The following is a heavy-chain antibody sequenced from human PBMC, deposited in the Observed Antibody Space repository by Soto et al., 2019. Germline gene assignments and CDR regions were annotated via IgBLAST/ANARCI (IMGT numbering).Heavy chain of an antibody. CDR3: GRGRSGQIVVFY. D-gene: IGHD1-26*01. CDR2: IGPETGAT. Sequence: QVQLVQSGAEVKKPGASVKVSCKASGYTFTGHYIHWVRQAPEQGPEWMGEIGPETGATRYAQKFQGRVTMTRDMSITTVYMELNDLSPDDTAVYYCGRGRSGQIVVFYWGQGTPVTVSS. J-gene: IGHJ4*02. CDR1: GYTFTGHY. V-gene: IGHV1-2*02.